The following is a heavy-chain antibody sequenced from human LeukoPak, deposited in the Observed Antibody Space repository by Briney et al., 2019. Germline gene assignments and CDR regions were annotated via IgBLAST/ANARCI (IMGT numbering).Heavy chain of an antibody. V-gene: IGHV3-7*01. J-gene: IGHJ3*01. CDR2: IKYDGSEK. Sequence: GGSLRLSCVASGFTFSSNWMSWVRQAPGKGLEWLANIKYDGSEKYYVDSVKGRFSISRDNAKNSVFLEMNSLRAEDTAEYYCARSKSYVFDFWGQGTMVTVSS. CDR1: GFTFSSNW. D-gene: IGHD6-13*01. CDR3: ARSKSYVFDF.